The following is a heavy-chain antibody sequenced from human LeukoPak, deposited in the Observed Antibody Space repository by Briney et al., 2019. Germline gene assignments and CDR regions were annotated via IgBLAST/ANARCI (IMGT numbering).Heavy chain of an antibody. J-gene: IGHJ5*02. CDR3: ATGPLAVAGTRDSEFDP. Sequence: PSETLSLTCAVYGVSFSGYYWSWIRQPPGKGLEWIGEINHSGSTNYNPSLKSRVTISVDTSKNQFSLKLSSVTAADTAVYYCATGPLAVAGTRDSEFDPWGQGTLVTVSS. V-gene: IGHV4-34*01. D-gene: IGHD6-19*01. CDR1: GVSFSGYY. CDR2: INHSGST.